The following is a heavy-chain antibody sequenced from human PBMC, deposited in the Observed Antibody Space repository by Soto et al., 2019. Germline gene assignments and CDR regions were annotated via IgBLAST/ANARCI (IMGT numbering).Heavy chain of an antibody. CDR2: IIPIFGTA. J-gene: IGHJ5*02. Sequence: SVQVSCKASLCTFSSYAISWVRQAPGQGLEWMGGIIPIFGTANYAQKFQGRVTITADESTSTAYMELSSLRSEDTAVYYCARRDLWQQLSLGHWFDPWGKGTLVTSPQ. CDR3: ARRDLWQQLSLGHWFDP. V-gene: IGHV1-69*13. CDR1: LCTFSSYA. D-gene: IGHD6-13*01.